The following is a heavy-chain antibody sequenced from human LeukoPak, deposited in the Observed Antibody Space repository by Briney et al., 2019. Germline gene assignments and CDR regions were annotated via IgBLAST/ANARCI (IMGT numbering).Heavy chain of an antibody. Sequence: GGSLRLSCAASGFTVRSNYMSWVRQAPGKGLEWASVIYNDGRTYYADSVKGRFIISKDISKNTLYLRMNNLRADDTAVYYCARESGYAVGDFRGRGTLVTVSS. CDR3: ARESGYAVGDF. CDR2: IYNDGRT. J-gene: IGHJ4*02. CDR1: GFTVRSNY. V-gene: IGHV3-53*01. D-gene: IGHD5-12*01.